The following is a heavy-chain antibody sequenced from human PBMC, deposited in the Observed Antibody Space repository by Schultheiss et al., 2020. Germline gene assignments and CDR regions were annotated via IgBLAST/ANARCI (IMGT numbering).Heavy chain of an antibody. CDR1: GFTFSSYS. CDR2: ISSSGSTI. D-gene: IGHD1-26*01. J-gene: IGHJ4*02. Sequence: GGSLRLSCAASGFTFSSYSMNWVRQAPGKGLEWVSSISSSGSTIYYADSVKGRFTISRDNAKNSLYLQMNTLRAEDTAVYYCARGLSGSYYPPPPWLDYWGQGTLVTVSS. CDR3: ARGLSGSYYPPPPWLDY. V-gene: IGHV3-48*04.